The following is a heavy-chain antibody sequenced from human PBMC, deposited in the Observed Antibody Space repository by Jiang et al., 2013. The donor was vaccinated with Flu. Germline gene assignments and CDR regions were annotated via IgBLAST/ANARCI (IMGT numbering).Heavy chain of an antibody. CDR1: GSTFTSYA. CDR2: INAGNGNT. V-gene: IGHV1-3*01. J-gene: IGHJ3*02. D-gene: IGHD2/OR15-2a*01. Sequence: SVKVSCKGSGSTFTSYALHWVRQAPGQRLEWMGWINAGNGNTKYSQKFQGTVTITRDTSASTAYMELSSLRSEDTAVYYCARLSTLLYAFDIWGQGTMVTVSS. CDR3: ARLSTLLYAFDI.